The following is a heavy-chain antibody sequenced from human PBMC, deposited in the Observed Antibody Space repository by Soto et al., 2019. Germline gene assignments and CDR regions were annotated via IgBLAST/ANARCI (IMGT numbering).Heavy chain of an antibody. J-gene: IGHJ3*01. Sequence: SETMSLTWTVSGGSISRYYWSWIRQHPGKGLEWIGYIYYSGSTNYNPSLKSRVTISVDTSKNQFSLKLSSVTAADTAVYYCARDRADYYDTSGYPLWGQGTMVTVSS. V-gene: IGHV4-59*01. CDR1: GGSISRYY. D-gene: IGHD3-22*01. CDR3: ARDRADYYDTSGYPL. CDR2: IYYSGST.